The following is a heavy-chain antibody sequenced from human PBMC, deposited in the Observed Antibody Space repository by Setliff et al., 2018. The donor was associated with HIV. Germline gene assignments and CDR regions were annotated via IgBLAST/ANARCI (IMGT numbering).Heavy chain of an antibody. CDR1: GYTFTSYD. J-gene: IGHJ2*01. V-gene: IGHV1-8*02. CDR3: ARDAGRSWEVGFWYFDL. D-gene: IGHD6-13*01. CDR2: MNPNSGNT. Sequence: ASVKVSCKASGYTFTSYDINWVRQATGQGLEWMGWMNPNSGNTGYAQKFQGRVTMTRNTSISTAYMELSSLRSEDTAVYYCARDAGRSWEVGFWYFDLWGRGSLVTVSS.